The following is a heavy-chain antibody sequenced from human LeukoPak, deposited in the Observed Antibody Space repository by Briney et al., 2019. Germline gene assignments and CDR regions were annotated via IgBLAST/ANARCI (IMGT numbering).Heavy chain of an antibody. CDR3: ARWYYDFWSGSWFDP. CDR1: GGSISNYY. J-gene: IGHJ5*02. Sequence: SETLSLTCTVSGGSISNYYWTWIRQPPGKGLEWVGHISDSGSTNYNPSLKRRVTISVDTSKNQFSLKLSSVTAADTAVYYCARWYYDFWSGSWFDPWGQGTLVTVSS. CDR2: ISDSGST. D-gene: IGHD3-3*01. V-gene: IGHV4-4*09.